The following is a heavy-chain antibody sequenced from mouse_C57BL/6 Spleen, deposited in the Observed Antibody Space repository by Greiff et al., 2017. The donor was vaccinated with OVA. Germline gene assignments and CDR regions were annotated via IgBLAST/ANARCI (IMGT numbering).Heavy chain of an antibody. CDR3: ARVDYYGSRGYFDV. D-gene: IGHD1-1*01. J-gene: IGHJ1*03. Sequence: QVQLQQSGAELARPGASVKLSCKASGYTFTSYGISWVKQRTGQGLEWIGEIYPRSGNTYYNEKFKGKATLTADKSSSTAYMELRSLTSEDSAVYFCARVDYYGSRGYFDVWGTGTTVTVSS. CDR2: IYPRSGNT. V-gene: IGHV1-81*01. CDR1: GYTFTSYG.